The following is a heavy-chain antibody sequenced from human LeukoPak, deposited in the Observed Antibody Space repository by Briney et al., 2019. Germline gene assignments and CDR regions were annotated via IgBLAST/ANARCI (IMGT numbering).Heavy chain of an antibody. Sequence: SETLSLTCTVSGGSISSYYWSWIRQPPGKGLEWIGYFYGSGNTNYNPSLKSRVTILIDTSNNQFSLNLSSVTAADTAVYYCTRDQRSGYSGYDYYYYYYMDVWGKGTTVTVSS. CDR1: GGSISSYY. CDR2: FYGSGNT. D-gene: IGHD5-12*01. J-gene: IGHJ6*03. CDR3: TRDQRSGYSGYDYYYYYYMDV. V-gene: IGHV4-59*12.